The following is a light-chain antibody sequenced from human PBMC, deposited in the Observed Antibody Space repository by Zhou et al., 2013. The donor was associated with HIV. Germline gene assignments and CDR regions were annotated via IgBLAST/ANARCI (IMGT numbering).Light chain of an antibody. Sequence: DIQMTQSPSSLSASVGDRVTITCRASQSISSYLNWYQQKPGKAPNLLIYAASSLQRGVPSRFSGSGSGTDFTLTISSLQPEDFATYYCQQSYSTPLTFGGGTEGGDQT. CDR2: AAS. CDR1: QSISSY. J-gene: IGKJ4*01. CDR3: QQSYSTPLT. V-gene: IGKV1-39*01.